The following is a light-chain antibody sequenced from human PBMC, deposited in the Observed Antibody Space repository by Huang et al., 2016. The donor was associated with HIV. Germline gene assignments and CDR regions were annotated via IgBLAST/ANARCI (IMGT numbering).Light chain of an antibody. CDR1: QSVSSSY. CDR2: GTS. Sequence: EIVLTQYPGTLSLSPGERATLSCRASQSVSSSYLAWYQRKPGQAPRLLIYGTSSRATGIPDRFSGSGSGTDFTLTISRLEPEDFAVYYCQQYGSSPPTFGQGTKLEIK. J-gene: IGKJ2*01. V-gene: IGKV3-20*01. CDR3: QQYGSSPPT.